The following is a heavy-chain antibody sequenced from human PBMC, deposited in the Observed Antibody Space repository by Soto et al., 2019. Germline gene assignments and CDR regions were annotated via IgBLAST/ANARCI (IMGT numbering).Heavy chain of an antibody. CDR2: IHHSGSA. CDR1: GWSFSAYY. J-gene: IGHJ5*02. D-gene: IGHD3-3*01. V-gene: IGHV4-34*01. CDR3: ARGRIYPEAVFGVAIERGGWFDP. Sequence: AETLSLTCAVYGWSFSAYYWSWIRQAPGKGLEWVGEIHHSGSANDNPDFKRRVTISLDETKNQFSPKLGSVPAADRAVYYCARGRIYPEAVFGVAIERGGWFDPWGQGTLVTVSS.